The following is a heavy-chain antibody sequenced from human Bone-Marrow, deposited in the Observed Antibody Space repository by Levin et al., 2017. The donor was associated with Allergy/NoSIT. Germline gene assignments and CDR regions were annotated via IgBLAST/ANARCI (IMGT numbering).Heavy chain of an antibody. V-gene: IGHV3-30*04. CDR3: ARARRNDMGAGPERGPFDY. CDR2: ISYDGSNK. D-gene: IGHD1-1*01. J-gene: IGHJ4*02. CDR1: GFTFSSYA. Sequence: PGGSLRLSCAASGFTFSSYAMHWVRQAPGKGLEWVAVISYDGSNKYYADSVKGRFTISRDNSKNTLYLQMNSLRAEDTAVYYCARARRNDMGAGPERGPFDYWGQGTLVTVSS.